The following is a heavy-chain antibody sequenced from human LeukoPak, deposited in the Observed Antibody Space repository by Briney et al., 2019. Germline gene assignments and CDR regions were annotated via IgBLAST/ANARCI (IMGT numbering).Heavy chain of an antibody. D-gene: IGHD5-18*01. CDR1: GGTFSSYA. J-gene: IGHJ5*02. Sequence: GSSVKVSCKASGGTFSSYAISWVRQAPGQGLEWMGWISAYNGNTNYAQKLQGRVTMTTDTSTSTAYMELRSLRSDDTAVYYCARSHTAILRGWFDPWGQGTLVTVSS. CDR2: ISAYNGNT. V-gene: IGHV1-18*01. CDR3: ARSHTAILRGWFDP.